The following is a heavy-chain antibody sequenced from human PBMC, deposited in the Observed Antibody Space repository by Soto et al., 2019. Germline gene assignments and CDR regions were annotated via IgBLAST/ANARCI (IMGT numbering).Heavy chain of an antibody. Sequence: PGGSLRLSCAASGFTFSSYSMNWVRQAPGKGLEWVSSISSSSSYIYYADSVKGRFTISRDNAKNSLYLQMNSLRAEDTAVYYCCWSSYYDFWSGENDAFDIWGQGTVVTVSS. CDR2: ISSSSSYI. CDR1: GFTFSSYS. J-gene: IGHJ3*02. V-gene: IGHV3-21*01. CDR3: CWSSYYDFWSGENDAFDI. D-gene: IGHD3-3*01.